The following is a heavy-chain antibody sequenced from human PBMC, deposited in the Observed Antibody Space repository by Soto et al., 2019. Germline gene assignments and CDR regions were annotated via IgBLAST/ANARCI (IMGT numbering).Heavy chain of an antibody. CDR1: GFNFSGSV. CDR2: IRSKGYNYAT. CDR3: SRLVV. J-gene: IGHJ4*02. D-gene: IGHD2-15*01. V-gene: IGHV3-73*01. Sequence: GGSLRLSCAASGFNFSGSVIHWVRQASGKGLEWVGRIRSKGYNYATAYAASVEGRFTVSRDDSKNTAYLQMNSLKSEDTAVYYCSRLVVWGQGSLVTVSS.